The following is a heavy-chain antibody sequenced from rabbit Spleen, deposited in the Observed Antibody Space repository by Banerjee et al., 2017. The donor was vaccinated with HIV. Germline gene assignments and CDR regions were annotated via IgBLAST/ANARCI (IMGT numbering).Heavy chain of an antibody. Sequence: QQLVESGGGLVKPGASLTLTCKASGFSFSSGHDMCWVRQAPGKGLEWIACIYAGTIGSTYSASWAKGRFTCSKTSSTTVTLQMTSLTAADTATYFCARDAGTSFSTYGMDLWGPGTLVTVS. J-gene: IGHJ6*01. CDR1: GFSFSSGHD. V-gene: IGHV1S40*01. CDR3: ARDAGTSFSTYGMDL. D-gene: IGHD8-1*01. CDR2: IYAGTIGST.